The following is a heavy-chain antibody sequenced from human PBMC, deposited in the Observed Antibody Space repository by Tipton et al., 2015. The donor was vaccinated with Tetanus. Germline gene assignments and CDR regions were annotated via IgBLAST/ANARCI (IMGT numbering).Heavy chain of an antibody. Sequence: GSLRLSCAASRFTFSSYWMSWVRQVPGEGLEWVANIHHDGSVKNYVDSVKGRFTISRDNARNSLYLQMNRLRAEDTAVYYCARARGYNYLDFYGMDVWGQGTTVTVS. CDR2: IHHDGSVK. D-gene: IGHD5-24*01. CDR1: RFTFSSYW. V-gene: IGHV3-7*01. CDR3: ARARGYNYLDFYGMDV. J-gene: IGHJ6*02.